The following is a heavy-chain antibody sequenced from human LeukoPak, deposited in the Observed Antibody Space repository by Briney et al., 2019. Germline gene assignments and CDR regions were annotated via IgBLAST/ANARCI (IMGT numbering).Heavy chain of an antibody. J-gene: IGHJ4*02. V-gene: IGHV1-46*01. CDR1: GYTFTNYG. CDR2: INPSGGT. CDR3: AREGVAATGLDY. D-gene: IGHD6-13*01. Sequence: GASVKVSCKASGYTFTNYGISWVRQAPGQGLEWMGIINPSGGTSYAQKIQGRVTMTRDTSTTTVYMELSSLRSEDTAVYYCAREGVAATGLDYWGQGTLVTVSS.